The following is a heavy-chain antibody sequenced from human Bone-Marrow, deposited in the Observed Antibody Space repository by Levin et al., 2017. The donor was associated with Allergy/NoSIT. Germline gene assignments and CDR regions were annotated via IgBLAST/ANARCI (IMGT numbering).Heavy chain of an antibody. CDR2: VSPDGRNG. V-gene: IGHV3-30*15. D-gene: IGHD4-11*01. CDR3: AKDLDVSYSIDY. CDR1: GFTFSNYV. J-gene: IGHJ4*02. Sequence: GESLKISCAASGFTFSNYVMHWARQAPGKGLEWVATVSPDGRNGHYPDSVQGRFTVSRDNSVSTLVLQMSSLRPEDTAVYFCAKDLDVSYSIDYWGQGTLVTVSS.